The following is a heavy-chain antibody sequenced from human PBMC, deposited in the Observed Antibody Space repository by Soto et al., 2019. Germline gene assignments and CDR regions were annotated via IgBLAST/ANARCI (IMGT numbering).Heavy chain of an antibody. V-gene: IGHV4-59*08. CDR1: GGSISSYY. CDR3: ARLAYSSGWDDASDI. J-gene: IGHJ3*02. CDR2: IYYSGST. Sequence: QVQLQESGPGLVKPSETLSLTCTVSGGSISSYYWSWIRQPPGKGLEWIGYIYYSGSTNYNPSLKSRVTISVDTSKNQFSLKLSSVTAADTAVYYCARLAYSSGWDDASDIWGQGTMVTVSS. D-gene: IGHD6-19*01.